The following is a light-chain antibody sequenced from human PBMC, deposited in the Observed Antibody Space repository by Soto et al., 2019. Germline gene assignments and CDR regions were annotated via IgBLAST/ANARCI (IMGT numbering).Light chain of an antibody. Sequence: SYELTQPPSLSVAPGKTARITCGNHIGSKSVHWYQQKAGQAPVLVIYYDSDRPSGIPERFSGSNSGNTATLTISRVEVGDEADYYCQVWDSSSDHHVVFGGGTKVTVL. CDR2: YDS. CDR1: HIGSKS. CDR3: QVWDSSSDHHVV. J-gene: IGLJ2*01. V-gene: IGLV3-21*04.